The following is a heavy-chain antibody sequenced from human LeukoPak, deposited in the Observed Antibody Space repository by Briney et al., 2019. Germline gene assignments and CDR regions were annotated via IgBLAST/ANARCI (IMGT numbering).Heavy chain of an antibody. CDR1: GDSISDYH. V-gene: IGHV4-4*07. CDR3: GTSEVGSSSYESYDY. Sequence: SETLSLTCTVSGDSISDYHWSWIRQPAGKGLEWIGRIINSGVTNYNPSLNSRVTISVDRSKNQFSLRLTSVTAADTAVYYCGTSEVGSSSYESYDYWGQGTQVTV. CDR2: IINSGVT. J-gene: IGHJ4*02. D-gene: IGHD1-26*01.